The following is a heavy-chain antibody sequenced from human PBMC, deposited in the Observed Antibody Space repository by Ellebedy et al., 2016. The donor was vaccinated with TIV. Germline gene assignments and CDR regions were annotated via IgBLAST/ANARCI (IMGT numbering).Heavy chain of an antibody. CDR1: GFTFSSYG. Sequence: GESLKISCAASGFTFSSYGMHWVRQAPGKGLECVAIISYDGRNDKYADSVKGRFIISRDDSKNTLYLQMNSLRVEDTAVYYCARSRSPYYIAGSGFDYWGQGTPVTVSS. J-gene: IGHJ4*02. CDR3: ARSRSPYYIAGSGFDY. CDR2: ISYDGRND. D-gene: IGHD3-22*01. V-gene: IGHV3-30*03.